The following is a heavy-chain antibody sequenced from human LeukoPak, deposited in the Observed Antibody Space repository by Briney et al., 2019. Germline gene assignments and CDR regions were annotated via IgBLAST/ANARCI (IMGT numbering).Heavy chain of an antibody. J-gene: IGHJ4*02. CDR2: IYYSGST. CDR1: GGSTSSYY. Sequence: PSETLSLTCTVSGGSTSSYYWSWIRQPPGKGLEWIGYIYYSGSTNYNPSLKSRVTISLDTSKNQFSLRLSSVTAADTAVYYCARFYYYDSSGYYFYYFDYWGQGTLVTVSS. D-gene: IGHD3-22*01. V-gene: IGHV4-59*01. CDR3: ARFYYYDSSGYYFYYFDY.